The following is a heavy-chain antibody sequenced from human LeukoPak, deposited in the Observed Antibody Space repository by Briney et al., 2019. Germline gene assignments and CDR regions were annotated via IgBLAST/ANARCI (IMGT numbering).Heavy chain of an antibody. J-gene: IGHJ4*02. CDR3: ARAVVVSAARPYFYFDY. CDR2: IYSGGST. D-gene: IGHD2-2*01. CDR1: GFTVSSNY. V-gene: IGHV3-66*01. Sequence: PGGSLRLSCAASGFTVSSNYMSWVRQAPGKGLEWVSVIYSGGSTYYADSVKGRFTISRDNSKNTLYLQMNSLRAEDTAVYYCARAVVVSAARPYFYFDYWGQGTLVTVSS.